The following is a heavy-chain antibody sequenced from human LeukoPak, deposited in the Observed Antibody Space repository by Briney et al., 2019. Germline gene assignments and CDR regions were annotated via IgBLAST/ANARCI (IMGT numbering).Heavy chain of an antibody. CDR3: ARDFGELVHGHYYYYMDA. J-gene: IGHJ6*03. D-gene: IGHD3-16*01. V-gene: IGHV3-48*03. CDR2: ISSSGSTI. Sequence: GGSLRLSCAASGCTFSSYEMNWVRQAPRERLEWVSYISSSGSTINYADSVKGRFTISRDNAKNSLYQQMNSLRAEDTAVYYCARDFGELVHGHYYYYMDAWGKGTTVTVSS. CDR1: GCTFSSYE.